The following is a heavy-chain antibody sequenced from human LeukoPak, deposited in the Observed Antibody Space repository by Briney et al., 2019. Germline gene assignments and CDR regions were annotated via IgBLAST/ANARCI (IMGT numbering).Heavy chain of an antibody. CDR3: ARDYGYPTYYFDY. V-gene: IGHV4-61*02. CDR2: IYTSVST. CDR1: GGSITSGSYC. D-gene: IGHD4-17*01. J-gene: IGHJ4*02. Sequence: SQTLSLTCTVSGGSITSGSYCWSWIRQPARKGLEWIGRIYTSVSTDYNPSLKSRVTISVDTSKNQFSLRLSSVTAADTAVYYCARDYGYPTYYFDYWGQGTLVTVSS.